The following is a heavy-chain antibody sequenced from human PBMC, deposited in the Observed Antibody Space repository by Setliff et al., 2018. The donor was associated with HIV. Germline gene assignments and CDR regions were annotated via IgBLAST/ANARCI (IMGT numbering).Heavy chain of an antibody. CDR2: MDPNNGHT. D-gene: IGHD3-10*01. CDR1: GYIFTSYD. Sequence: ASVKVSCKASGYIFTSYDVNWVRQAPGQGLEWMGWMDPNNGHTTYAQNFQGRVTITRDTSVGTAYMELSSLRSEDTAVYYCARALRGFHGSGTQFYYYLDVWCKGTTVTVS. V-gene: IGHV1-8*03. CDR3: ARALRGFHGSGTQFYYYLDV. J-gene: IGHJ6*03.